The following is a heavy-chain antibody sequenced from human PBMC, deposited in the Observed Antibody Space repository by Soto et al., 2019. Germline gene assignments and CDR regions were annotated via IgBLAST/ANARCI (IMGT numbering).Heavy chain of an antibody. Sequence: PSETLSLTFTVSGGSISSSSYYWGWIRQPPGKGLEWIGSIYYSGSTYYNPSLKSRVTISVDTSKNQFSLKLSSVTAADTAVYYCASNWLAGYYYYGMDVWGQGTTVT. V-gene: IGHV4-39*01. CDR3: ASNWLAGYYYYGMDV. D-gene: IGHD3-22*01. CDR1: GGSISSSSYY. CDR2: IYYSGST. J-gene: IGHJ6*02.